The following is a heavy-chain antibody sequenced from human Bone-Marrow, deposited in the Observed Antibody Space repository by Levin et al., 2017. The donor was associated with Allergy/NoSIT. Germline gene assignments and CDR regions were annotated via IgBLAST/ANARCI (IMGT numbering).Heavy chain of an antibody. V-gene: IGHV3-21*01. D-gene: IGHD3-22*01. CDR2: IISSSSYI. J-gene: IGHJ2*01. CDR1: GFTFSSYS. CDR3: ARAQTSGYSYSFWYFDL. Sequence: GGSLRLSCAASGFTFSSYSMHWVRQSPGQGLEWVSSIISSSSYIYYADSVKGRFTLSRDNAKNSLYLQMNSLRAEDTAVYYCARAQTSGYSYSFWYFDLWGRGTLVTVSS.